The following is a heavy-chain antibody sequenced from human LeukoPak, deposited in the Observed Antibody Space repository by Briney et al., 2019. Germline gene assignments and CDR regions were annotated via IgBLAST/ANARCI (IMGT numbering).Heavy chain of an antibody. CDR2: IYYSGSI. D-gene: IGHD5-18*01. J-gene: IGHJ5*02. Sequence: SETLSLTCTVSGGSISSHYGSWIRQPPGKGLEWIGYIYYSGSINYNPSLKSRVTISVDPSKNQFSLILSSVTAADTAVYYCARDTWIQRWSHWFDPWGQGTLVTVSS. CDR3: ARDTWIQRWSHWFDP. V-gene: IGHV4-59*11. CDR1: GGSISSHY.